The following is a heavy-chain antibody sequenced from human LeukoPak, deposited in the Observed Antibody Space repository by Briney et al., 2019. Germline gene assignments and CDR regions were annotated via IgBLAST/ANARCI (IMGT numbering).Heavy chain of an antibody. Sequence: GGSLRLSCAASGFTISSYSMNWVRQAPGKGLEWVSSVSSSSSYIYYADSVKGRFTISRDNAKNSLYLQMNSLRAEDTAVYYCARDQLTRGIAVADLDYWGQGTLVTVSS. CDR1: GFTISSYS. D-gene: IGHD6-19*01. V-gene: IGHV3-21*01. CDR2: VSSSSSYI. J-gene: IGHJ4*02. CDR3: ARDQLTRGIAVADLDY.